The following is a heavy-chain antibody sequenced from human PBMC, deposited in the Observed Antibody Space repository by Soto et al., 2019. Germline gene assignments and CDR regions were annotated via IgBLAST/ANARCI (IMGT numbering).Heavy chain of an antibody. J-gene: IGHJ6*02. D-gene: IGHD3-3*01. Sequence: EVQLVESGGGLVQPGGSLRLSCAASGFTFSSYSMNWVRQAPGKGLEWVSYISSSSSTIYYADSVKGRFTISRDNAKNSLYLQMNSLRDEDTAVYYSARSPRDFWSGSLLYYYGMDVWGQGTTVTVSS. CDR3: ARSPRDFWSGSLLYYYGMDV. V-gene: IGHV3-48*02. CDR1: GFTFSSYS. CDR2: ISSSSSTI.